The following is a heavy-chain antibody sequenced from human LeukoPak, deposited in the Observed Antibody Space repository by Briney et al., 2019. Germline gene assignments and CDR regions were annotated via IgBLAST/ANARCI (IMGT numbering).Heavy chain of an antibody. CDR3: ARESSGYFY. V-gene: IGHV3-30*02. CDR2: IGHDGTNK. Sequence: GGSLRLSCATSGFTFSTYGMHWVRQAPGKGLEWVAFIGHDGTNKYYADSVKGRFTISRDNAKNSLYLQMNSLRAEDTAVYYCARESSGYFYWGQGTLVTVSS. CDR1: GFTFSTYG. J-gene: IGHJ4*02. D-gene: IGHD3-22*01.